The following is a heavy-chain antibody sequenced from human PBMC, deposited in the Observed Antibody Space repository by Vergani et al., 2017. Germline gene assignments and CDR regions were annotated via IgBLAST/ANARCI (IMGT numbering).Heavy chain of an antibody. D-gene: IGHD3-10*01. CDR3: ARYGSGSYYE. CDR2: INHSGST. CDR1: GGSFSGYY. J-gene: IGHJ4*02. V-gene: IGHV4-34*01. Sequence: QVQLQQWGAGLLKPSETLSLTCAVYGGSFSGYYWGWCRQPPGKGLEWIGEINHSGSTNYNPSLKSRVTISVDTSKNQFSLKLSSVTAADTAVYYCARYGSGSYYEWGQGTLVTVSS.